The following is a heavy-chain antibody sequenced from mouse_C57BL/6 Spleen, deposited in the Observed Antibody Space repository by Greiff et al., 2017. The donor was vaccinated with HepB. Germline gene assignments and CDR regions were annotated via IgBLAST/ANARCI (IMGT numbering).Heavy chain of an antibody. CDR3: ARRGYGPHAMDY. J-gene: IGHJ4*01. Sequence: QVQLHQPGAELVKPGASVKLSCKASGYTFTSYWMQWVKQRPGQGLEWIGEIDPSDSYTNYNQKFKGKATLTVDTSSSTAYMQLSSLTSEDSAVYYCARRGYGPHAMDYWGQGTSVTVSS. CDR2: IDPSDSYT. V-gene: IGHV1-50*01. CDR1: GYTFTSYW. D-gene: IGHD1-2*01.